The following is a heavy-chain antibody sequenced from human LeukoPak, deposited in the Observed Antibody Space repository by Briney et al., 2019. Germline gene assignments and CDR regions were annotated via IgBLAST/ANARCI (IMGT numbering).Heavy chain of an antibody. Sequence: GGSLRLSCAASGFTFSNYGMHWVRQAPGKGLEWVAVIWYDGSNKYYADSVKGRFTISRDNSKNTLYLQMNSLRAEDTAVYYCAGYSSSLYGGFDPWGQGTLVTVSS. CDR1: GFTFSNYG. CDR2: IWYDGSNK. CDR3: AGYSSSLYGGFDP. J-gene: IGHJ5*02. V-gene: IGHV3-33*03. D-gene: IGHD6-13*01.